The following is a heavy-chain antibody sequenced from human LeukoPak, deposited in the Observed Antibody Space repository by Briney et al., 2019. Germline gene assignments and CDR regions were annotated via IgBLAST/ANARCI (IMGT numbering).Heavy chain of an antibody. CDR2: INHSGSA. Sequence: SETLSLTCAVYGGSFSGYYWSWIRQPPGKGLEWIGEINHSGSANYNPSLKSRVTVSVDTSKNQFSLNVSSVTAADTAVYYCARQRIVGATTPFDYWGQGTLVTVSS. D-gene: IGHD1-26*01. CDR1: GGSFSGYY. CDR3: ARQRIVGATTPFDY. V-gene: IGHV4-34*01. J-gene: IGHJ4*02.